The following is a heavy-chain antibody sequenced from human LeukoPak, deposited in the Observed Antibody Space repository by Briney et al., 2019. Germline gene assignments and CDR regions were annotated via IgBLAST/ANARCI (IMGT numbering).Heavy chain of an antibody. V-gene: IGHV3-49*04. CDR2: IRSKAYGGTA. D-gene: IGHD1-26*01. J-gene: IGHJ4*02. CDR3: TSDEGEDTSY. CDR1: GFSFSSYW. Sequence: SLRLSCEGSGFSFSSYWMTWVRQAPGKGLEWEGVIRSKAYGGTAEYAASVKGRFTISRDDSKSIAYLQMSSLKTEDTAVYYCTSDEGEDTSYWGQGTLVTVSS.